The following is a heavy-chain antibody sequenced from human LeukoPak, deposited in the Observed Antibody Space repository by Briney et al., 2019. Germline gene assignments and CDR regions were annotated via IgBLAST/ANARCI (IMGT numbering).Heavy chain of an antibody. CDR2: ISSNGGST. CDR1: GFTFSSYA. Sequence: PGGSLRLSCSASGFTFSSYAMHWVRQAPGKGLEYVSAISSNGGSTHYADSVKGRFTISRDNSKNTLDLQMNSLRAEDTAVYYCAKAPSSSGNYYVDYWGQGTLVTVSS. J-gene: IGHJ4*02. V-gene: IGHV3-64*04. CDR3: AKAPSSSGNYYVDY. D-gene: IGHD1-26*01.